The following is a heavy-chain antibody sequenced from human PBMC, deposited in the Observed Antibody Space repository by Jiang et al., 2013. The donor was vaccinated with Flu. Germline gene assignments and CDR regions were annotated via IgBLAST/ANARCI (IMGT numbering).Heavy chain of an antibody. V-gene: IGHV4-39*01. Sequence: KGLEWIGSIYYSGSTYYNPSLKSRVTISVDTSKNQFSLKLSSVTAADTAVYYCARHDREYCSSTSCSPREDYWGQGTLVTVSS. CDR3: ARHDREYCSSTSCSPREDY. J-gene: IGHJ4*02. CDR2: IYYSGST. D-gene: IGHD2-2*01.